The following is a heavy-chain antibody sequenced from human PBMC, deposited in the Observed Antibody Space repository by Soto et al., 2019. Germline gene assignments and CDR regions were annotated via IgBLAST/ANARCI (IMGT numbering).Heavy chain of an antibody. Sequence: SETLSLTCTVSGASISSNHYYWSWVRQPPGKGLEWIGYIFYSGSAYYNPSLQSRITISLDTSKNQFSLRLSSVTAADTAVYYCARDIDFGMDVWGQGTTVTVSS. D-gene: IGHD3-16*02. J-gene: IGHJ6*02. V-gene: IGHV4-30-4*01. CDR3: ARDIDFGMDV. CDR1: GASISSNHYY. CDR2: IFYSGSA.